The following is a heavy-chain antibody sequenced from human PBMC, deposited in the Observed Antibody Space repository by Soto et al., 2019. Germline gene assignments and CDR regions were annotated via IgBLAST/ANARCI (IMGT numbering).Heavy chain of an antibody. J-gene: IGHJ4*02. Sequence: QVQLVESGGGVVQPGTSLRLSCVASGFAFSTYSMHWVRQAPDKGLEWVAVISYDGTKTYYADSVRGRFSISRDNSKNTLFLQMSGLRNEDTAIHYCTRGDTSTWGDHWGQGTLLSVSS. CDR2: ISYDGTKT. V-gene: IGHV3-30-3*01. CDR1: GFAFSTYS. D-gene: IGHD3-16*01. CDR3: TRGDTSTWGDH.